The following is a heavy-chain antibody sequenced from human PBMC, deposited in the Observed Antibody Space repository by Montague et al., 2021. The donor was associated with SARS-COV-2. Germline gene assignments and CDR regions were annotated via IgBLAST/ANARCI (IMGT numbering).Heavy chain of an antibody. CDR3: ARLGLLWFGELWN. CDR2: IYYSGST. CDR1: GGSISSSTYY. J-gene: IGHJ4*02. Sequence: SETLSLTCTVSGGSISSSTYYWGWLRQPPGKGLEWIGSIYYSGSTYYNPSLKSRVTISVDTSKNQFSLKLSSVTAADTAVYYCARLGLLWFGELWNWGQGTLVTVSS. V-gene: IGHV4-39*01. D-gene: IGHD3-10*01.